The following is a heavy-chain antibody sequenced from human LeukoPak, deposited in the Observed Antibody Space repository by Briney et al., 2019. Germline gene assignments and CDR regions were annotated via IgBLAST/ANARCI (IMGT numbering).Heavy chain of an antibody. CDR3: ARGYYDYVWGSREYYYYYMDV. Sequence: AASVKVSCKASGYTFTGYYMHWVRQAPGQGLEWMGWINPNSGGTNYAQKFQGRVTMTRDTSISTAYMELSRLRSDDTAVYYCARGYYDYVWGSREYYYYYMDVWGKGTTVTVSS. CDR2: INPNSGGT. CDR1: GYTFTGYY. J-gene: IGHJ6*03. V-gene: IGHV1-2*02. D-gene: IGHD3-16*01.